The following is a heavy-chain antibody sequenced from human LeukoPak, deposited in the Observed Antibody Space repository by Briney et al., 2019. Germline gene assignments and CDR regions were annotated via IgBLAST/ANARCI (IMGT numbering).Heavy chain of an antibody. Sequence: GASVTVSCKASGGTFSSYAISWVRQAPGQGLEWMGRIIPILGIANYAQKFQGRVTITADKSTSTAYMELSSLRSEDTAVYYCARDRRDGYNLNDYWGQGTLVTVSS. CDR3: ARDRRDGYNLNDY. J-gene: IGHJ4*02. CDR2: IIPILGIA. V-gene: IGHV1-69*04. D-gene: IGHD5-24*01. CDR1: GGTFSSYA.